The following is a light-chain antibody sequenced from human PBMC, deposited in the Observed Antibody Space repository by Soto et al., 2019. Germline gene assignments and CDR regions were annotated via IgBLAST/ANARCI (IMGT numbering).Light chain of an antibody. CDR1: SRDVGAYNF. Sequence: QSVLTQPRSVSGSRGQSVTISCTGTSRDVGAYNFVSWYKHHPGKAPKVIIYDVRKVSSGVPDRFSGSKSGNTASLTISGLQADDEADYYCCSYAGSYLVVFGGGTKLTVL. CDR3: CSYAGSYLVV. CDR2: DVR. V-gene: IGLV2-11*01. J-gene: IGLJ2*01.